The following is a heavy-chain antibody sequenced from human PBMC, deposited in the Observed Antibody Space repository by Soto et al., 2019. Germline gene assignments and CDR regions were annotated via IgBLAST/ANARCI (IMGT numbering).Heavy chain of an antibody. J-gene: IGHJ3*02. CDR1: GGTFSSYA. Sequence: ASVKVSCKASGGTFSSYAISWVRQAPGQGLEWMGGIIPIFGTANYAQKFQGRVTITADESTSTAYMELSSLRSEDTAVYYCAREYSSSWYEKGAFDIWGQGTMVTVS. CDR3: AREYSSSWYEKGAFDI. V-gene: IGHV1-69*13. CDR2: IIPIFGTA. D-gene: IGHD6-13*01.